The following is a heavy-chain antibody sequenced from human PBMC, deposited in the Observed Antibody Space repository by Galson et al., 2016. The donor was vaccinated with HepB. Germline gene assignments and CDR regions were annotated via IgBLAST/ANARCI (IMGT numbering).Heavy chain of an antibody. D-gene: IGHD1-1*01. V-gene: IGHV3-53*01. Sequence: SLRLSCAASGFTVSDSYMGWVRQAPGKGLIWVSVIFGGGATYYADSAKGRFTISRDSSKNTLNLQMNSLRAEDTAVYHCARGTAVLAGDAFDIWGQGTLVTVSS. J-gene: IGHJ3*02. CDR1: GFTVSDSY. CDR3: ARGTAVLAGDAFDI. CDR2: IFGGGAT.